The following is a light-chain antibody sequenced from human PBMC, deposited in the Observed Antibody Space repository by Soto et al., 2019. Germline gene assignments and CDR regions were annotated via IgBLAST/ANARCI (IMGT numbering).Light chain of an antibody. CDR2: RDN. CDR3: AAWDDSLSAII. CDR1: SSNIGLNY. Sequence: QSVLTQPPSASGTPGQRVTISCSGSSSNIGLNYVYWYQQLPGTAPKPLIYRDNQRPSGVPARFSGSKSGSSASLALSGLRSEDEAAYYCAAWDDSLSAIIFGGGTKLTVL. V-gene: IGLV1-47*01. J-gene: IGLJ2*01.